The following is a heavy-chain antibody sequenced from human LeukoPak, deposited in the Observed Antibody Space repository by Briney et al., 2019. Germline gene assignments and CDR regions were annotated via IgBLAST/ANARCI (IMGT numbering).Heavy chain of an antibody. Sequence: SGGSLRLSCAASGFTFSDHYMDWVRQAPGQGLEWVGLIRNKPNRYTTVYAASVKGRFTISRDDSKNSVYLQMDSLKTEDTAVYYCGDLGSAGTDHWGQGTLVTVSS. D-gene: IGHD3-10*01. CDR2: IRNKPNRYTT. CDR1: GFTFSDHY. CDR3: GDLGSAGTDH. J-gene: IGHJ4*02. V-gene: IGHV3-72*01.